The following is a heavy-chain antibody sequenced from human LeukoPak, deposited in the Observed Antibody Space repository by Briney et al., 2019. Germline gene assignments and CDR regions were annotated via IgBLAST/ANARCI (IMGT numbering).Heavy chain of an antibody. CDR2: ISSSSYI. D-gene: IGHD3/OR15-3a*01. V-gene: IGHV3-21*01. J-gene: IGHJ6*03. CDR3: ARVASDFYYYMDV. Sequence: GGSLRLSCAASGFTFSSYSMNWVRQAPGKGLEWASSISSSSYIYYADSVKGRFTTSRDNAKNSLYLQMNSLRAEDTAVYYCARVASDFYYYMDVWGKGTTVTVSS. CDR1: GFTFSSYS.